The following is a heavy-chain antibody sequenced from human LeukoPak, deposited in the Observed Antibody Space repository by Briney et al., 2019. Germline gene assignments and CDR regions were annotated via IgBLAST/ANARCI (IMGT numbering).Heavy chain of an antibody. CDR3: ARGGRYYDSSGYYSFDY. CDR1: GGSISSYY. D-gene: IGHD3-22*01. CDR2: IYYSGST. Sequence: ETLSLTCPVSGGSISSYYWSWIRQPPGKGLEWIGYIYYSGSTNYNPSLKSRVTISVDTSKNQFSLKLSSVTAADTAVYYCARGGRYYDSSGYYSFDYWGQGTLVTVSS. V-gene: IGHV4-59*01. J-gene: IGHJ4*02.